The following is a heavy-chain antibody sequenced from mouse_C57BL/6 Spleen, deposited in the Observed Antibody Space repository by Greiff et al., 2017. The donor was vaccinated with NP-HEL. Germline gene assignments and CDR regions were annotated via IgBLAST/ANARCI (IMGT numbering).Heavy chain of an antibody. Sequence: QVQLQQSGPELVKPGASVKISCKASGYAFSSSWMNWVKQRPGKGLEWIGRIYPGDGDTNYNGKFKGKATLTADKSSSTAYMQLSSLTSEDSAVYCCARSSTTVVATDWYFDVWGTGTTVTVSS. J-gene: IGHJ1*03. V-gene: IGHV1-82*01. CDR3: ARSSTTVVATDWYFDV. CDR1: GYAFSSSW. CDR2: IYPGDGDT. D-gene: IGHD1-1*01.